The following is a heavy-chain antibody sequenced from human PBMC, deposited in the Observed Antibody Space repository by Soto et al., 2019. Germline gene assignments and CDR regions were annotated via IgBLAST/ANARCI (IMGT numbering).Heavy chain of an antibody. CDR3: ARDHRPTTVTQYYFDY. D-gene: IGHD4-4*01. CDR2: INAYNGNT. CDR1: GYTFTSYA. Sequence: ASVKVSCKASGYTFTSYAMHWVRQAPGQRLEWMGWINAYNGNTNYAQKFQGRVTMTTDTSTTTAYMELRSLRSDDTAVLYCARDHRPTTVTQYYFDYWGQGTLVTVSS. J-gene: IGHJ4*02. V-gene: IGHV1-3*01.